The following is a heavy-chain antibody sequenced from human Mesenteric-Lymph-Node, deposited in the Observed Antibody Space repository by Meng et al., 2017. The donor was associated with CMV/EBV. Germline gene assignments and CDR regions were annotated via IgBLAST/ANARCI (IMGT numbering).Heavy chain of an antibody. J-gene: IGHJ5*02. CDR2: IYYSGST. CDR3: ARGVAVAGGWFDP. V-gene: IGHV4-61*01. CDR1: GGSVSSGSYY. D-gene: IGHD6-19*01. Sequence: SETLSLTCTVSGGSVSSGSYYWSWIRQPPGKGLEWIGYIYYSGSTNYNPSLKSRVTISVDTSKNQFSLKLSSVTAADTAVYYCARGVAVAGGWFDPWGQGTLVTVSS.